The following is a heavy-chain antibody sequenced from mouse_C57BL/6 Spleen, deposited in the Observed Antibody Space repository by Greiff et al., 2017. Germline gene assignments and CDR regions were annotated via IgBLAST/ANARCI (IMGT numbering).Heavy chain of an antibody. Sequence: EVQLVESGGGLVKPGGSLKLSCAASGFTFSDYGMHWVRQAPEKGLEWVAYISSGSSTIYYADTVKGRFTISRDNAKNTLFLQMTSLRSEDTAMYYCASTMGNYFDYWGQGTTLTVSS. V-gene: IGHV5-17*01. CDR2: ISSGSSTI. D-gene: IGHD2-1*01. CDR1: GFTFSDYG. CDR3: ASTMGNYFDY. J-gene: IGHJ2*01.